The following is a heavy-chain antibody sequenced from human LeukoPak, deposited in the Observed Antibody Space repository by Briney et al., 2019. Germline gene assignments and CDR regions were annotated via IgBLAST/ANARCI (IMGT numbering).Heavy chain of an antibody. D-gene: IGHD1-26*01. CDR2: IKKDGSDK. Sequence: GGSLRLSCRASGFTFTNYAMTWVRQAPGKGLEWVANIKKDGSDKYYVDSVKGRFTISRDNAKNSLYLHMNSLRAEDMAVYYCARLRSGNYNDYWGQGTLVTVSS. CDR3: ARLRSGNYNDY. V-gene: IGHV3-7*05. CDR1: GFTFTNYA. J-gene: IGHJ4*02.